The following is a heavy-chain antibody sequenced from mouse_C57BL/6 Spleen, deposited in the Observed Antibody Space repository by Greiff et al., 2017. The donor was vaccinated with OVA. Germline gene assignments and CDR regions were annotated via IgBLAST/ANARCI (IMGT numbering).Heavy chain of an antibody. V-gene: IGHV1-80*01. CDR1: GYAFSSYW. J-gene: IGHJ1*03. CDR2: IYPGDGDT. Sequence: QVQLQQSGAELVKPGASVKISCKASGYAFSSYWMNWVKQRPGKGLEWIGQIYPGDGDTNSNGKFKGKATLTADKSSSTAYMQLSSLTSEDSAVYFCSRGAFIATVVDWYFDVWGTGTTVTVSS. CDR3: SRGAFIATVVDWYFDV. D-gene: IGHD1-1*01.